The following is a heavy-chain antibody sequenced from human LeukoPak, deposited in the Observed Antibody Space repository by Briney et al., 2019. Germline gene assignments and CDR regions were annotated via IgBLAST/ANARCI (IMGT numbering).Heavy chain of an antibody. V-gene: IGHV4-4*02. D-gene: IGHD1-1*01. CDR1: GGSISSSNW. CDR2: IYHSGST. CDR3: AREVRAGTTTGMDA. J-gene: IGHJ6*04. Sequence: SETLSLTCAVSGGSISSSNWWSWVRQPPGKGLEWIGEIYHSGSTNYNPSLKSRVTISVDKSKNQFSLKLSSVTAADTAVYYCAREVRAGTTTGMDAWGKGTTVTVSS.